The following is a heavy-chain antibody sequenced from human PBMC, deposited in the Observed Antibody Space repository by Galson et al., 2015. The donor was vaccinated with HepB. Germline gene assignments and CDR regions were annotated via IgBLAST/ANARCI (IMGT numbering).Heavy chain of an antibody. J-gene: IGHJ6*02. V-gene: IGHV1-69*13. D-gene: IGHD6-6*01. CDR3: ARTRAFLAARTYDGMEV. Sequence: SVKVSCKASGYTFSRYSISWVRQAPGQGLEWMGGIIPIFGKANYAQKFQGRVTITADESTSTAYMELSSLRSEDTAVYYCARTRAFLAARTYDGMEVRGQGTTVTVSS. CDR1: GYTFSRYS. CDR2: IIPIFGKA.